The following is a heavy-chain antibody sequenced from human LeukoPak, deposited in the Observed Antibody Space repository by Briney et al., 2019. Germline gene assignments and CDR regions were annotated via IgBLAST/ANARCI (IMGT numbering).Heavy chain of an antibody. D-gene: IGHD3-10*01. J-gene: IGHJ5*02. CDR3: ARDGWSYDLS. CDR1: GFTLSSHW. Sequence: GESLRLSCAASGFTLSSHWMSWVRQAPGKGLEWVANIKQDGSVIYYVDSVKGRFTISRDNAKNSLYLQMNSLRAEDTAVYYCARDGWSYDLSWGQGTLVTVSS. V-gene: IGHV3-7*01. CDR2: IKQDGSVI.